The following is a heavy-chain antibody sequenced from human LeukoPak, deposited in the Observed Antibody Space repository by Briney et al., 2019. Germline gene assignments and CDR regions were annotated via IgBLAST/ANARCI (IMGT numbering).Heavy chain of an antibody. CDR3: ARKSNYYYGMDV. V-gene: IGHV3-48*03. J-gene: IGHJ6*02. Sequence: GGSLRLSCAASGFTFSNYEMNWVRQAPGKGLEWVSYISSSGSTIYYADSVKGRFTISRDNAKNSLYLQMNSLRAEDTAVYYCARKSNYYYGMDVWGQGTTVTVSS. CDR2: ISSSGSTI. CDR1: GFTFSNYE.